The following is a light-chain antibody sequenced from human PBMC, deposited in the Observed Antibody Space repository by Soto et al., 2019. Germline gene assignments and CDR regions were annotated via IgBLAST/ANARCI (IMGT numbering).Light chain of an antibody. CDR1: QSVSSY. CDR2: DAS. Sequence: IGFTQSAATLSLSPGERATLSCRASQSVSSYLAWYQQKPGQAPRLLIYDASNTATGIPARFSGSGSGTDFTLTISSLEPEDFAVYYCQQRSNWTLTFGGGTKVDIK. J-gene: IGKJ4*01. V-gene: IGKV3-11*01. CDR3: QQRSNWTLT.